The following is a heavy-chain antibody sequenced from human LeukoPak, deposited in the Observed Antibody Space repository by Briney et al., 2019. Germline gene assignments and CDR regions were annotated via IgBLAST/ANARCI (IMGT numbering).Heavy chain of an antibody. CDR3: ARAQVGIVGATEFAY. D-gene: IGHD1-26*01. CDR2: IYYSGSI. CDR1: GGSISSYY. J-gene: IGHJ4*02. Sequence: PSETLSLTCTVSGGSISSYYWTWTRQPPGKGLEWIGYIYYSGSIKYNPSLKSRVTISVDSSKNHFSLKLSSVTAADTAVYYCARAQVGIVGATEFAYWGQGTLVTVSS. V-gene: IGHV4-59*08.